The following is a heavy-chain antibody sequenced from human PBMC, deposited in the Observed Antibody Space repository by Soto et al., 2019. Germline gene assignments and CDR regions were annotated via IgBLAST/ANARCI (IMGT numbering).Heavy chain of an antibody. CDR3: ARAFGGEYYDRRSWYSAY. CDR2: IYPGDFDI. V-gene: IGHV5-51*01. D-gene: IGHD3-16*01. CDR1: GYKFIDYW. J-gene: IGHJ4*02. Sequence: PGESLKISCKGSGYKFIDYWIGWVRQVPGKGLEWMGSIYPGDFDIKYGPSFQGQVTISADKSITTVYLQWSSLKASDTSIYYCARAFGGEYYDRRSWYSAYWGQGTQVTVSS.